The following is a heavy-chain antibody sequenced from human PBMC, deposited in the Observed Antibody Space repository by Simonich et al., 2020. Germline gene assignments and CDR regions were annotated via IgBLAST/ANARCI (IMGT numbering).Heavy chain of an antibody. CDR1: GYTFTGYY. Sequence: QVQLVQSGAEVKKPGASVKVSCKASGYTFTGYYMHWVRQAPGKGLGEVGRNNPNSGGTNYAQKLQDRVTMTRDTSISTAYMELSRLRADDTAVYYCARDTFLGYCSSTSCYDAFDIWGQGTMVTVSS. D-gene: IGHD2-2*01. CDR2: NNPNSGGT. J-gene: IGHJ3*02. V-gene: IGHV1-2*06. CDR3: ARDTFLGYCSSTSCYDAFDI.